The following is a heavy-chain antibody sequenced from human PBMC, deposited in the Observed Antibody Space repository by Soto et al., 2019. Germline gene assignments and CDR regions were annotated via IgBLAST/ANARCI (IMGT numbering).Heavy chain of an antibody. CDR3: ARGEETAYCGGDCSPSDWFDP. V-gene: IGHV4-30-4*01. J-gene: IGHJ5*02. Sequence: SETLSLTCTVSGGSISSGDYYWSWIRQPPGKGLEWIGYIYYSGSTYYNPSLKSRVTISVDTSKNQFSLELSSVTAADTAVYYCARGEETAYCGGDCSPSDWFDPWGQGTLVTVSS. CDR1: GGSISSGDYY. CDR2: IYYSGST. D-gene: IGHD2-21*02.